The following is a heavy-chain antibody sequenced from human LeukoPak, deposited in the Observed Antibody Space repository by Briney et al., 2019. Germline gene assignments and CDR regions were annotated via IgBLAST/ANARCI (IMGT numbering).Heavy chain of an antibody. CDR1: GFTFINYW. CDR3: ARDFWGAYRVDFFDF. D-gene: IGHD3-3*01. CDR2: IKPDGSET. Sequence: GGSLRLSCAASGFTFINYWMSWVRRAPGKGLEWVANIKPDGSETYYVDSVRGRFTISRDNAQNSLYLQMNSLGADDTAIYYCARDFWGAYRVDFFDFWGQGTLVTVSS. V-gene: IGHV3-7*01. J-gene: IGHJ4*02.